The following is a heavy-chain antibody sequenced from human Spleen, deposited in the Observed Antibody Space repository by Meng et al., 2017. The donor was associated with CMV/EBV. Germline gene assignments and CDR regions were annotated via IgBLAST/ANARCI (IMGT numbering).Heavy chain of an antibody. J-gene: IGHJ4*02. CDR3: ATAGGVRKWLLLDY. D-gene: IGHD3-22*01. CDR1: GYMFSGAA. V-gene: IGHV3-73*01. CDR2: VRTSGNNYAA. Sequence: GESLKISCAASGYMFSGAAIHWVRQASGKGLEWVGRVRTSGNNYAAEYAASVEGRFTISRDDSKRTAYLQMNSLRPEDTAVYYCATAGGVRKWLLLDYWGQGTLVTVSS.